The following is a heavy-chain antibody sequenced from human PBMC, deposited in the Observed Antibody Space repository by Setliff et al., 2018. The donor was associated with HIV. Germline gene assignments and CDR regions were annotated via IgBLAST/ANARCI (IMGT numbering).Heavy chain of an antibody. CDR3: VRDLYDY. CDR1: GYRFSGYG. J-gene: IGHJ4*02. CDR2: ISADTGNT. Sequence: ASVKVSCKASGYRFSGYGISWVRQAPGQGLEWMGWISADTGNTNFARKFQGRVTLTTDTSTNTAYMELRSLRFDDTAVYFCVRDLYDYWGQGTLVTVSS. V-gene: IGHV1-18*01.